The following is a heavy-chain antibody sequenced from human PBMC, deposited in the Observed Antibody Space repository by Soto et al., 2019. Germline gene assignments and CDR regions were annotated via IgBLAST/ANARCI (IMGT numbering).Heavy chain of an antibody. J-gene: IGHJ4*02. D-gene: IGHD6-13*01. V-gene: IGHV4-30-2*01. CDR2: IYHSGST. CDR3: ARARATIAAAAIFDC. Sequence: SETLSLTCAVSGGSISSGGYSWSWIRQPPGKGLEWIGYIYHSGSTYYNPSLKSRVTISVDRSKNQFSLKLTSVTAADTAVYYCARARATIAAAAIFDCWGQGTLFTVSS. CDR1: GGSISSGGYS.